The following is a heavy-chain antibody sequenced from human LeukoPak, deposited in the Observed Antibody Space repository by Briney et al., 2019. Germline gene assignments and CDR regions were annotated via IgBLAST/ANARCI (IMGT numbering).Heavy chain of an antibody. J-gene: IGHJ5*01. D-gene: IGHD5-18*01. CDR2: ISGSGGST. V-gene: IGHV3-23*01. Sequence: PGGSLRLSCAASGFTFSNFAVSWVRQAPGKGLGWVSAISGSGGSTYYADSVKGRFTISRDNAQNTLYLQMNSLRAEDSAVYYCARVGFSFGYDSWGQGTLVTVSS. CDR1: GFTFSNFA. CDR3: ARVGFSFGYDS.